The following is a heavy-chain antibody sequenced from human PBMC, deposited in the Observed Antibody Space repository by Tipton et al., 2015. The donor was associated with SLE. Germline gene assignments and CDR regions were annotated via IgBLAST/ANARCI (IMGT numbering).Heavy chain of an antibody. CDR3: ARVVVTLRWFDP. V-gene: IGHV4-31*03. D-gene: IGHD2-15*01. CDR2: IYYSGST. CDR1: GGSISSGGYY. J-gene: IGHJ5*02. Sequence: TLSLTCTVSGGSISSGGYYWSWIRQPPGKGLEWIGYIYYSGSTYYNPSLKSRVTISVDTSKNQFSLKLSSVTAADTAVYYCARVVVTLRWFDPWGQGTLVTVSS.